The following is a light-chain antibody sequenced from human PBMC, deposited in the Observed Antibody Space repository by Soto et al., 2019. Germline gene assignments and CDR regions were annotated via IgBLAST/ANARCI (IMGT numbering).Light chain of an antibody. V-gene: IGLV2-8*01. Sequence: QSALTQPPSASGSPGQSVIISCTGTSRDVGGYLYVSWDQQHPGKAPKLMLYEVTKRPSGVPDRFSGSRSGNTASLTVSGLQAEDEADYYCSSYDGINNSLVFGTGTKLTVL. CDR1: SRDVGGYLY. CDR3: SSYDGINNSLV. J-gene: IGLJ1*01. CDR2: EVT.